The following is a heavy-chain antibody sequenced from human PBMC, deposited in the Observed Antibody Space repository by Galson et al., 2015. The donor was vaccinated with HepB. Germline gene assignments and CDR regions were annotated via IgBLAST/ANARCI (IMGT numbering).Heavy chain of an antibody. CDR3: AGQPGYRSIWYWFDP. V-gene: IGHV4-39*01. J-gene: IGHJ5*02. Sequence: SETLSLTCTVSGGSISSSLYYWSWIRQPPGEGLEWIGSIYYTGSTYYNPSLKSRVTISVDTSKNQFSLKVSSVTAADTAVYYCAGQPGYRSIWYWFDPWGQGTLVAVSS. D-gene: IGHD6-13*01. CDR2: IYYTGST. CDR1: GGSISSSLYY.